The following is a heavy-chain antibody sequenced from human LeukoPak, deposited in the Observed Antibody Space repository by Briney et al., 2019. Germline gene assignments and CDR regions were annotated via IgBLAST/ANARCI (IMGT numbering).Heavy chain of an antibody. Sequence: GGSLRLSCAASGFTVSNNYMRWVRQAPGKGLEWVSLIYSGGATFYADAVKGRFTISRDGSKNTLYLQMNSLGAEDAAVYYCARDPPAVAANTYGWGQGTLVTVSS. V-gene: IGHV3-66*01. J-gene: IGHJ4*02. CDR1: GFTVSNNY. CDR3: ARDPPAVAANTYG. D-gene: IGHD6-6*01. CDR2: IYSGGAT.